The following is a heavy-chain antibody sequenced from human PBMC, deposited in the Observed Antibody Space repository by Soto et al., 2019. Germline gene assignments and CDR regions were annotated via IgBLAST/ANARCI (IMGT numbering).Heavy chain of an antibody. D-gene: IGHD2-15*01. CDR1: GFTFSSYS. V-gene: IGHV3-21*01. J-gene: IGHJ3*02. CDR3: ARTYCSGGSCYGAFDI. Sequence: GGSLRLSCAASGFTFSSYSMNWVRQAPGKGLEWVSSISSSSGYIYYAGSVKGRFTISRENAKNSLYLQMNSLRAEDEAVYYCARTYCSGGSCYGAFDIWGQGTMVTVSS. CDR2: ISSSSGYI.